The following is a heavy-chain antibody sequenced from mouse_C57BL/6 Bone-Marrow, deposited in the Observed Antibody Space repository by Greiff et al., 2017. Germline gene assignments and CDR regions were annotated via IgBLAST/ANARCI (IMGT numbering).Heavy chain of an antibody. J-gene: IGHJ1*03. Sequence: LVESGAELARPGASVKLSCKASGYTFTSYGISWVKQRTGQGLEWIGEIYPRSGNTYYNEKFKGKATLTADKSSSTAYMELRSLTSEDSAVYFCANLLLRYWYFEVWGTGTTVTVSS. CDR3: ANLLLRYWYFEV. D-gene: IGHD1-1*01. V-gene: IGHV1-81*01. CDR2: IYPRSGNT. CDR1: GYTFTSYG.